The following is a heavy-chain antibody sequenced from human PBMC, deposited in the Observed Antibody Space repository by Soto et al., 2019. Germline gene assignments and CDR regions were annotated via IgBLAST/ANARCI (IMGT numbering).Heavy chain of an antibody. CDR2: IIPIFGTA. V-gene: IGHV1-69*13. J-gene: IGHJ4*02. Sequence: GASVKVSFKASGGTFSSYAISWVRQAPGQGLEWMGGIIPIFGTANYAQKFQGRVTITADESTITAYMELSDLRYDDTAVYYCARDMNRTVVPYFDFWGQGTLVTVSS. CDR1: GGTFSSYA. CDR3: ARDMNRTVVPYFDF. D-gene: IGHD2-21*01.